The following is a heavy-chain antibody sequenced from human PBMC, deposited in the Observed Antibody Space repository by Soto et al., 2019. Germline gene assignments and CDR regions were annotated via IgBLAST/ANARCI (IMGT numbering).Heavy chain of an antibody. Sequence: GGSLRLSCAASGFTFSSYAMSWVRQAPGKGLEWVSAISGSGGSTYYADSVKGRFTISRDNSKNTLYLQMNSLRAEDTAVYYCAKVKDYYDSSGYQYYFDYWGQGTLVTVSS. J-gene: IGHJ4*02. CDR2: ISGSGGST. CDR3: AKVKDYYDSSGYQYYFDY. CDR1: GFTFSSYA. V-gene: IGHV3-23*01. D-gene: IGHD3-22*01.